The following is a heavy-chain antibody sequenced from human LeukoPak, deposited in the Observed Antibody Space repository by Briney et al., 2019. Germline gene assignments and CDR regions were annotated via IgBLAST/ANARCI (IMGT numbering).Heavy chain of an antibody. J-gene: IGHJ4*02. D-gene: IGHD1-26*01. Sequence: SETLSLTCTVSGGSISSYYWSWIRQPPGKGLEWIGYIYDNGNTNYNPSLKSRVTISEDTSKNQFSLKLNSVTAADTAVYYCARGWEFFDYWGQGTLVTVPS. CDR1: GGSISSYY. V-gene: IGHV4-59*01. CDR2: IYDNGNT. CDR3: ARGWEFFDY.